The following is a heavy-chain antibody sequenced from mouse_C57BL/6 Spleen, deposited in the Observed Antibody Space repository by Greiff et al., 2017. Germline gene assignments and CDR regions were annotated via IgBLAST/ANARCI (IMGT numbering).Heavy chain of an antibody. D-gene: IGHD1-1*01. CDR3: ARSGTTVQYYFDY. V-gene: IGHV1-61*01. Sequence: QVQLKQPGAELVRPGSSVKLSCKASGYTFTSYWMDWVKQRPGQGLEWIGNIYPSDSETHYNQKFKDKATLTVDKSSSTAYMQLSSLTSEDSAVYYCARSGTTVQYYFDYWGQGTTLTVSS. CDR1: GYTFTSYW. J-gene: IGHJ2*01. CDR2: IYPSDSET.